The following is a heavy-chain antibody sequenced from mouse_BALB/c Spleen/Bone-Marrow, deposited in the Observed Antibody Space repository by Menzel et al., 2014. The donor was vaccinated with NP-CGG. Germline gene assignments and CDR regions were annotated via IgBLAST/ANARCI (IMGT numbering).Heavy chain of an antibody. V-gene: IGHV14-3*02. CDR3: ARWAHYDYGGAWFAY. D-gene: IGHD2-4*01. Sequence: VQLQQSGAELVKPGASVKLSCTASGFNIKDTYMHWVKQRPEQGLEWIGRIDPANGNTKYDPKFQGKATITTDTSSNTASLQLSSLPSEDPAVYYCARWAHYDYGGAWFAYWGQGTLVTVSA. CDR2: IDPANGNT. J-gene: IGHJ3*01. CDR1: GFNIKDTY.